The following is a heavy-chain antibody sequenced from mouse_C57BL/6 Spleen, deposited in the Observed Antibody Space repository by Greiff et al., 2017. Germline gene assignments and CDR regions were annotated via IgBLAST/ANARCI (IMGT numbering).Heavy chain of an antibody. J-gene: IGHJ1*03. D-gene: IGHD1-1*01. Sequence: QVQLQQPGAELVKPGASVKLSCKASGYTFTSYWMQWVKQRPGQGLEWIGEIDPSDSYTNYNQKFKGKATLTVDTSSSTAYMQLSSLTSEDSAVYYCARRGPVVVPLYWYFDVWGTGTTVTVSS. V-gene: IGHV1-50*01. CDR3: ARRGPVVVPLYWYFDV. CDR1: GYTFTSYW. CDR2: IDPSDSYT.